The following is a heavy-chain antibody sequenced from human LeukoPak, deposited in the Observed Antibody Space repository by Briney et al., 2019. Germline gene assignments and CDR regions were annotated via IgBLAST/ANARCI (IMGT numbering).Heavy chain of an antibody. V-gene: IGHV3-48*01. CDR2: ISSGSSTI. CDR3: ARGIWNDPYY. D-gene: IGHD1-1*01. CDR1: GFTFGTYS. Sequence: PGGSLRLYCAASGFTFGTYSMNWVRQAPGKGLEWVSYISSGSSTIYYADSVKGRFTISRDNAKNSLYLQMNSLRAEDTAVYYCARGIWNDPYYWGQGTLVTVSS. J-gene: IGHJ4*02.